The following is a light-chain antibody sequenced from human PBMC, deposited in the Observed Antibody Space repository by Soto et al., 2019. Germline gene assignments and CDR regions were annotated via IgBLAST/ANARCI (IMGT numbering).Light chain of an antibody. V-gene: IGKV1-39*01. J-gene: IGKJ3*01. CDR2: AAS. CDR3: QERHTTHLST. Sequence: DIQMTQSPSSLSASVGDRVTITCRASQNIRNTLNWYQHKPGKDPKRLIYAASHLESGVPSRFSGSGSGTEFTLTISSRQPAECATYYCQERHTTHLSTFGPGTKVDVK. CDR1: QNIRNT.